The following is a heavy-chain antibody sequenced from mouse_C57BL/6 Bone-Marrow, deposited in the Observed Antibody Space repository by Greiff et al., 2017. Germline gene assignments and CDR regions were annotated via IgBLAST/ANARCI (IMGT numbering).Heavy chain of an antibody. D-gene: IGHD2-1*01. V-gene: IGHV1-82*01. CDR1: GYAFTSSW. Sequence: LLESGPELVKPGASVKISCKASGYAFTSSWMNWVKQRPGKGLEWIGRIYPGDGDTNYNGQFKGKATLTVAKSSSTAYLQPSSLTSEGSAVYFCARRGGNYEYFDVWGTGTTVTVSS. CDR2: IYPGDGDT. J-gene: IGHJ1*03. CDR3: ARRGGNYEYFDV.